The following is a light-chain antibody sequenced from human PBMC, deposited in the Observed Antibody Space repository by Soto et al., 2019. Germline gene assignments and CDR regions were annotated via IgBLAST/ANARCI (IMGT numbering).Light chain of an antibody. V-gene: IGLV2-14*01. CDR3: SSYSNSRTQYV. Sequence: QSVLTQPASVSGSPGQSITISCTGTTSDVGGYNFVAWYQHHPGKAPKVMVYEVSSRPSGVSNRFSGSKSGNTASLTISGLQAEDEADYFCSSYSNSRTQYVFGTGTKVTVL. J-gene: IGLJ1*01. CDR2: EVS. CDR1: TSDVGGYNF.